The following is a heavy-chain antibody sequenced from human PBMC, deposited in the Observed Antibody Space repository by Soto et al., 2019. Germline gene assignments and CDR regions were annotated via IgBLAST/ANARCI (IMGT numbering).Heavy chain of an antibody. D-gene: IGHD3-22*01. V-gene: IGHV2-70*04. J-gene: IGHJ5*02. CDR1: GFSLSTSGMR. Sequence: SGPTLVNPTQTLTLTCTFSGFSLSTSGMRVSWIRQPPGKALEWLARIDWDDDKFYSTSLKTRLTISKDTSKNQVVLTMTNMDPVYTATYYCARQGIVNCFVPWGQGTLVTVSS. CDR3: ARQGIVNCFVP. CDR2: IDWDDDK.